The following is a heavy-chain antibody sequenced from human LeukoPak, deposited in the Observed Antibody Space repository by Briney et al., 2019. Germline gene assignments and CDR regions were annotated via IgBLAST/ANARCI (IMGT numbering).Heavy chain of an antibody. CDR2: ISSSSSYI. V-gene: IGHV3-21*01. CDR1: EFTFSSYA. CDR3: AKEWNGGNYSRGYLDY. Sequence: GGSLRLSCAASEFTFSSYAMSWVRQAPGKGLEWVSSISSSSSYIYYADSVKGRFTISRDNAKNSLYLQMNSLTAEDTALYYCAKEWNGGNYSRGYLDYWGQGTLVTVSS. D-gene: IGHD1-26*01. J-gene: IGHJ4*02.